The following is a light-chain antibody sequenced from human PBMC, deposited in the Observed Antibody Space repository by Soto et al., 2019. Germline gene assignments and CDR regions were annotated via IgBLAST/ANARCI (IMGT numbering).Light chain of an antibody. V-gene: IGKV3-15*01. Sequence: EIVMTQSPATLSVSPGERATLYCRASQSISSSLAWYQQKPGQAPRLLIYGASTRATGIPARFSGSGSGTEFTLTISSLRSEDFAVYYCQQYNNWPFTFGGGTKVEIK. CDR3: QQYNNWPFT. J-gene: IGKJ4*01. CDR2: GAS. CDR1: QSISSS.